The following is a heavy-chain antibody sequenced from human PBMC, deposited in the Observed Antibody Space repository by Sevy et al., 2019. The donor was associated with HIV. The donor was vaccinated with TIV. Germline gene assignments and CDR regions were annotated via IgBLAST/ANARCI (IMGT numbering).Heavy chain of an antibody. D-gene: IGHD3-10*01. CDR1: GGSISTYY. CDR2: IYSSGST. V-gene: IGHV4-4*07. J-gene: IGHJ4*02. CDR3: ARAVYGSGSFNY. Sequence: SETLSLICTVSGGSISTYYWSWIRQPAGKGLEWIGHIYSSGSTNYNPSFKSRVTMSVDTSKNQFSLMLSSVTAADTAVYHCARAVYGSGSFNYWGQGTLVTVSS.